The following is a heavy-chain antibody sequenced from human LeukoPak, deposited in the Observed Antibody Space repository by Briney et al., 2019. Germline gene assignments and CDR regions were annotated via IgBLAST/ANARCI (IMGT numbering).Heavy chain of an antibody. CDR1: GLTFSSYA. CDR2: ISGSGGST. V-gene: IGHV3-23*01. D-gene: IGHD6-13*01. CDR3: AKDLSRHTAAGSPFDY. Sequence: GGSLRLSCAASGLTFSSYAMSWVRQAPGEGLEWVSAISGSGGSTYYADSVKGRFTISRDNSKNTLYLQMNSLRAEDTAVYYCAKDLSRHTAAGSPFDYWGQGTLVTVSS. J-gene: IGHJ4*02.